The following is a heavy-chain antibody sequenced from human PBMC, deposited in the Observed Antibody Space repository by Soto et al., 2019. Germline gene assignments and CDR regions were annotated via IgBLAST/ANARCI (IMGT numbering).Heavy chain of an antibody. Sequence: SETLSLTCTVSGGSISSGGYYWSWIRQHPGKGLEWIGYIYYSGSTYYNPSLKSRVTISVDTSKNQFSLKLSSVTAADTAVYYCARASPPYYYDSSGYFLDAFDIWGQGTMVTVSS. CDR1: GGSISSGGYY. CDR2: IYYSGST. V-gene: IGHV4-31*03. CDR3: ARASPPYYYDSSGYFLDAFDI. D-gene: IGHD3-22*01. J-gene: IGHJ3*02.